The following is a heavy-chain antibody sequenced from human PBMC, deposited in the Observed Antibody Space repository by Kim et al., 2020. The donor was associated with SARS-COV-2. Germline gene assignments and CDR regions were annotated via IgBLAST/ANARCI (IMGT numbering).Heavy chain of an antibody. D-gene: IGHD2-21*02. CDR2: YAA. Sequence: YAAAYTASVKGRFTISRDDSKNTAFLQMNSLEIEDTAVYYCTPRSGGDSAWGQGTLVTVSS. V-gene: IGHV3-73*01. CDR3: TPRSGGDSA. J-gene: IGHJ5*02.